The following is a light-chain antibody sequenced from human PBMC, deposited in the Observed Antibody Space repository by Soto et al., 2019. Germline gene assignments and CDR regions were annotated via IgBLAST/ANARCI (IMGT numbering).Light chain of an antibody. CDR1: QSVSRH. J-gene: IGKJ2*01. CDR3: QQCSNWPPSYT. V-gene: IGKV3-11*01. CDR2: DAS. Sequence: EIVLTQSPATLSLSPGERATLSCKASQSVSRHLAWYQHKPGQAPRLLIYDASNRATGIPARFSGSGFGTDFTLTISSLGPEDFAVYYCQQCSNWPPSYTFGQGTKLDIK.